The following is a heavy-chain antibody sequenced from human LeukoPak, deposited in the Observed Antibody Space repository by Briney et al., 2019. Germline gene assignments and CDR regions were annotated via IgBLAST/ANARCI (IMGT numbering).Heavy chain of an antibody. CDR3: ARDQTSLHYYYYGMDV. D-gene: IGHD1-26*01. Sequence: GASVKVSCKASGYTFTSYDINWVRQATGQGLEWMGWISAYNGNTNYAQKLQGRVTMTTDTSTSTAYMELRSLRSDDTAVYYCARDQTSLHYYYYGMDVWGQGTTVTVSS. CDR2: ISAYNGNT. J-gene: IGHJ6*02. V-gene: IGHV1-18*01. CDR1: GYTFTSYD.